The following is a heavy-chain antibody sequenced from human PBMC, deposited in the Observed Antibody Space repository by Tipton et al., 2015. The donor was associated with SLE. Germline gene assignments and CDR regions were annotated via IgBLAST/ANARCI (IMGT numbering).Heavy chain of an antibody. J-gene: IGHJ3*01. CDR3: AKDLDYYDRSGYYFALNL. D-gene: IGHD3-22*01. V-gene: IGHV3-23*01. CDR1: GFMFSNYA. CDR2: ITGSGTNI. Sequence: SLRLSCAASGFMFSNYAMTWVRQAPGKGLEWVSAITGSGTNIYYAESVKGRFTISRDNSVNTLYLHMERLRADDTALYYCAKDLDYYDRSGYYFALNLWGQGTMVTVSS.